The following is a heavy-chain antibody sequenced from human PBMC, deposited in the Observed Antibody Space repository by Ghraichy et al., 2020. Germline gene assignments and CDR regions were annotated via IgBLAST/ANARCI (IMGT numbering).Heavy chain of an antibody. D-gene: IGHD6-19*01. CDR1: GGSISSGGYY. J-gene: IGHJ4*02. CDR3: ARGAGASSSNYFVS. V-gene: IGHV4-31*03. CDR2: IYYSGST. Sequence: SETLSLTCTVSGGSISSGGYYWSWIRQHPGKGLEWIGYIYYSGSTYYNPSLKSRVTISVDTSKNQFSLKLSSVTAADTAVYYCARGAGASSSNYFVSWGQGTLVTVSS.